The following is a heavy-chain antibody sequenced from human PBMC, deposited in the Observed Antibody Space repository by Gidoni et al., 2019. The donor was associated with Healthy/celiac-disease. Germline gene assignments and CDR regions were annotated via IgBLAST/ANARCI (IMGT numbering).Heavy chain of an antibody. Sequence: QLQLQESGPGLVKPSETLSLTCTVSSGSFSRGGYSWAWIRQPPGKGLELIGSIYYSGSTYYNPSLKRRVTISVDTSKNQFALRLSSVTAADTAVYYCARQKYYYDSSGYRNYFDYWGQGTLVTVSS. CDR2: IYYSGST. D-gene: IGHD3-22*01. J-gene: IGHJ4*02. V-gene: IGHV4-39*01. CDR1: SGSFSRGGYS. CDR3: ARQKYYYDSSGYRNYFDY.